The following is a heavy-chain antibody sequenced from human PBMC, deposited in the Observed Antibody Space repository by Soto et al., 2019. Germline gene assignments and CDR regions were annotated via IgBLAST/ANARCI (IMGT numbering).Heavy chain of an antibody. D-gene: IGHD3-22*01. CDR1: GFSLSTYHMG. V-gene: IGHV2-5*02. J-gene: IGHJ4*02. Sequence: QITLKESGPTLVRPAQTLTLTCDFSGFSLSTYHMGVAWIRQPPGKALEWLALIYWDDDKRYSPSLKDRLAISKDTSNNQVVLTITNIGPADSATYFCAHAGDYDLLTFDHWGPGTLVTVSS. CDR2: IYWDDDK. CDR3: AHAGDYDLLTFDH.